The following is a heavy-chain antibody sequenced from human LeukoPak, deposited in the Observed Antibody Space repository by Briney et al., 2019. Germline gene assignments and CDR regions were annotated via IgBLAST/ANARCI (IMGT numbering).Heavy chain of an antibody. D-gene: IGHD6-13*01. V-gene: IGHV4-31*03. CDR3: ARDRRYSSSSEGMDV. Sequence: SETLSLTCTVSGGSISSGGYYWSWIRQHPGKGLEWIGYIYYSGSTYYNPSLKSRVTISVDTSKNQFSLKLSSVTAADTAVYYCARDRRYSSSSEGMDVWGKGTTVTVSS. CDR1: GGSISSGGYY. J-gene: IGHJ6*04. CDR2: IYYSGST.